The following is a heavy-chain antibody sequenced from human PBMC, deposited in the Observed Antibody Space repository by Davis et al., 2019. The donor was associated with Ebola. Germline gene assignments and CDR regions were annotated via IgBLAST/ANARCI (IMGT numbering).Heavy chain of an antibody. CDR1: GFTFSSYS. J-gene: IGHJ6*02. Sequence: PGGSLRLSCAASGFTFSSYSMNWVRQAPGKGLEWVSSISSSSSYIYYADSVKGRFTISRANAKNSLYLQMTSLRAEDTAVYYCARDREYYDFWSGYYSYYYYGMDVWGQGTTVTVSS. V-gene: IGHV3-21*01. CDR3: ARDREYYDFWSGYYSYYYYGMDV. D-gene: IGHD3-3*01. CDR2: ISSSSSYI.